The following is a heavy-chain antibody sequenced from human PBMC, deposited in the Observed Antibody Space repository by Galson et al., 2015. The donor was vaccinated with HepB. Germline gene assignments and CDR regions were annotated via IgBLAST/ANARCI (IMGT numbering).Heavy chain of an antibody. CDR1: GFIFRSYG. CDR2: IWYDGSNK. CDR3: ARGLKWGQQMEGAPFDM. J-gene: IGHJ3*02. D-gene: IGHD1-26*01. Sequence: SLRLSCAASGFIFRSYGMHWVRQAPGKGLEWVAVIWYDGSNKYYADSVKGRVTISRDNSKSTLYLQLNSLRAEDTAVYYCARGLKWGQQMEGAPFDMWGQGTMVTVTS. V-gene: IGHV3-33*01.